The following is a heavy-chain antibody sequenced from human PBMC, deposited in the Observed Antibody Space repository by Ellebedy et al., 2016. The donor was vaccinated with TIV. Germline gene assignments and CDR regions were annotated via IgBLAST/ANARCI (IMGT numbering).Heavy chain of an antibody. Sequence: GESLKISCAASGFTFSSYAMSWVRQAPGKGLEWVSAISGSGDSPHYADSVKGRFTSSRDTSKNTLYLKMNSLRAEDTAVYYCAKDRFSSAWYGGYFDYWGQGTLVTVSS. CDR2: ISGSGDSP. CDR1: GFTFSSYA. J-gene: IGHJ4*02. D-gene: IGHD6-19*01. V-gene: IGHV3-23*01. CDR3: AKDRFSSAWYGGYFDY.